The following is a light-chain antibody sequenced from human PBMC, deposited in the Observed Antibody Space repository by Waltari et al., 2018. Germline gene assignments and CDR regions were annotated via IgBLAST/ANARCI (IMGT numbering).Light chain of an antibody. CDR2: NSH. Sequence: QSVLTQPPSASGTPGQRVTMSCSGSSPNIGRDSVNWYQQPPGTAPKLLISNSHQRPSGVPDRFSGSKSGTSASLAVSGLLSEDEGDYYCAVWDDSLNGPVFGRGTKLTVL. V-gene: IGLV1-44*01. J-gene: IGLJ3*02. CDR3: AVWDDSLNGPV. CDR1: SPNIGRDS.